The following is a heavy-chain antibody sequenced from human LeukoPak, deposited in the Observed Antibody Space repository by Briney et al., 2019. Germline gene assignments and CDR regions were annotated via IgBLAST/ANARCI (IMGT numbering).Heavy chain of an antibody. J-gene: IGHJ3*02. Sequence: ASVKVSCKASGYTFTSYDINWVRQATGQGLEWMGWMNPNSGNTGYAQKFQGRVTMTRNTSISTAYMELSSLRSEDTAVYYCARGVELLRYFDWLSRHDAFDIWGQGTMVTVSS. V-gene: IGHV1-8*01. CDR3: ARGVELLRYFDWLSRHDAFDI. CDR2: MNPNSGNT. D-gene: IGHD3-9*01. CDR1: GYTFTSYD.